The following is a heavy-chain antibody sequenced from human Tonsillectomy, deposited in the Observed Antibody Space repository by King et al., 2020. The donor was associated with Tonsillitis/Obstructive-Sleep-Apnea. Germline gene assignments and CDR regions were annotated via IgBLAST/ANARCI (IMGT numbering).Heavy chain of an antibody. V-gene: IGHV1-69*12. Sequence: QLVQSGAEVKKPGSSVKVSCKASGGTFSSYAISWVRQAPGQGLEWMGGIIPIFGTANYAQKFQGRVTITADESTSTAYMELSSLRSEDTAVYYCACEDRYDFWSGYSRNWFDPWGQGTLVTVSS. CDR2: IIPIFGTA. CDR3: ACEDRYDFWSGYSRNWFDP. CDR1: GGTFSSYA. J-gene: IGHJ5*02. D-gene: IGHD3-3*01.